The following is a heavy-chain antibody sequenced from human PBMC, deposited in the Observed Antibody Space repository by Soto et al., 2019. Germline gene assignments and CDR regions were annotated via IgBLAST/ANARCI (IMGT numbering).Heavy chain of an antibody. Sequence: AVKVSCKASGGTFSSYAISWVRQAPGQGLEWMGGIIPIFGTANYAQKFRGRGTITADESTSTAYMELSSLRSEDTAVYYCARVGGYYDSSGYYSSWFDPWGQGTLVTVS. D-gene: IGHD3-22*01. CDR2: IIPIFGTA. V-gene: IGHV1-69*13. CDR1: GGTFSSYA. J-gene: IGHJ5*02. CDR3: ARVGGYYDSSGYYSSWFDP.